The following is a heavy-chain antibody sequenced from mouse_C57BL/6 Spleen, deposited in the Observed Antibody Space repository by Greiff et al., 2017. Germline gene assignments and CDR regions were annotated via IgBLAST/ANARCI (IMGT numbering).Heavy chain of an antibody. J-gene: IGHJ4*01. CDR3: VYDSYYDAMDY. D-gene: IGHD2-3*01. Sequence: VKVVESGPELVKPGASVKISCKASGYAFSSSWMNWVKQRPGKGLGWIGRIYPGDGDTNYNGKFKGKATLTAAKSSSTAYMQLSSLTSEDSAVYFCVYDSYYDAMDYWGQGTSVTVSS. CDR2: IYPGDGDT. CDR1: GYAFSSSW. V-gene: IGHV1-82*01.